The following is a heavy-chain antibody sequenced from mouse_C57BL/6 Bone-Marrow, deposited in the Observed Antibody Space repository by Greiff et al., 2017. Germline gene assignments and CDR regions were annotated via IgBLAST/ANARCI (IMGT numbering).Heavy chain of an antibody. CDR2: ISSGGSYT. V-gene: IGHV5-6*01. CDR1: GFTFSSYG. Sequence: EVKLQESGGDLVKPGGSLKLSCAASGFTFSSYGMSWVRQTPDKRLEWVATISSGGSYTYYPDSVKGRFTISRDNAKNTLYLQMSSLKSEDTAMYYCARGGLTTVVNMDYWGQGTSVTVSS. D-gene: IGHD1-1*01. CDR3: ARGGLTTVVNMDY. J-gene: IGHJ4*01.